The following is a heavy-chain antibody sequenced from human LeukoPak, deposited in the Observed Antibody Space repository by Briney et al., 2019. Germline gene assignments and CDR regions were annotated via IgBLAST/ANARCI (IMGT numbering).Heavy chain of an antibody. Sequence: GGSLRLSCAASGXTFSDYYVSWIRQAPGKGLEWVSYISSSSSYTNYADSVKGRFTISRDNAKNSLYLQMNSLRAEDTAVYYCARNFWSGYYIFDYWGQGTLVTVSS. CDR2: ISSSSSYT. V-gene: IGHV3-11*06. D-gene: IGHD3-3*01. CDR3: ARNFWSGYYIFDY. J-gene: IGHJ4*02. CDR1: GXTFSDYY.